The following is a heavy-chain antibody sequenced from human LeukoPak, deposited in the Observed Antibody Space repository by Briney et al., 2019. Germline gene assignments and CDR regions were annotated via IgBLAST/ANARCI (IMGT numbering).Heavy chain of an antibody. J-gene: IGHJ2*01. Sequence: ASVKVSCKVSGYTLTELSMHWVRQAPGKGLEWMGGFDPEDGETIYAQKFQGRVTMTEDTSIDTAYMELSSLRSEDTAVYYCATVTTVEGWYFDLWGRGTLVTVSS. CDR2: FDPEDGET. D-gene: IGHD4-23*01. V-gene: IGHV1-24*01. CDR3: ATVTTVEGWYFDL. CDR1: GYTLTELS.